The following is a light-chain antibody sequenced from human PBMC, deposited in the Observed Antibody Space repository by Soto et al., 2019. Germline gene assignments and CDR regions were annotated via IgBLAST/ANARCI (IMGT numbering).Light chain of an antibody. CDR3: QQYPET. V-gene: IGKV4-1*01. CDR1: QSVLYSSNNKNY. J-gene: IGKJ1*01. CDR2: WAS. Sequence: DIVMTQSPDSLAVSLGERATINCKSSQSVLYSSNNKNYLAWYQQKPGQPPKLLIYWASTRESGVPDRFSGSGSGTDFTLTISSLQAEDVAVYYCQQYPETFGQGTKVEIK.